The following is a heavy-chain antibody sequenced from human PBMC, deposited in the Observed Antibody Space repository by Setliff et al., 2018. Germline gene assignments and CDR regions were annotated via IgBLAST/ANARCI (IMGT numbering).Heavy chain of an antibody. CDR1: GYSISSGYI. CDR3: ARGKRLPPPRTARGYSGYDY. D-gene: IGHD5-12*01. V-gene: IGHV4-38-2*02. CDR2: IGHTGSI. Sequence: SETLSLTCTVSGYSISSGYIWGWIRQPPGKGLEWVGNIGHTGSINYNPSLKSRLTISRDTSKNQVSLKLSSVTAADTAVYYCARGKRLPPPRTARGYSGYDYWGQGTLVTVSS. J-gene: IGHJ4*02.